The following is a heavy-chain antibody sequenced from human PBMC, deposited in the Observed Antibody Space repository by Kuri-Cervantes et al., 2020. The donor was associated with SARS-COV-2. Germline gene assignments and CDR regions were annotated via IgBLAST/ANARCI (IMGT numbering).Heavy chain of an antibody. Sequence: ESLKISCTVSGGSISSSISSSSYYWGWIRQPPGKGLEWIGSIYYSGSTYYNPSLKSRVTISVDTSKNQFSLKLSSVTAADTAVYYCARLPATVTPHYWGQGTLVTVSS. CDR2: IYYSGST. V-gene: IGHV4-39*01. CDR1: GGSISSSISSSSYY. D-gene: IGHD4-17*01. J-gene: IGHJ4*02. CDR3: ARLPATVTPHY.